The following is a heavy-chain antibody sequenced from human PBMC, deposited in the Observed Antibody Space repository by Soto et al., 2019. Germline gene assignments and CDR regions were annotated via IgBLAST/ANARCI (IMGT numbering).Heavy chain of an antibody. Sequence: SVKVSCKASGGTFSSYAISWVRQAPGQGLEWMGGIIPIFGTANYAQKFQGRVTITADESTSTAYMELSSLRSEDTAVYYCAGDPSGSYYLDPWGQGTLLTVSS. CDR1: GGTFSSYA. V-gene: IGHV1-69*13. J-gene: IGHJ5*02. D-gene: IGHD1-26*01. CDR3: AGDPSGSYYLDP. CDR2: IIPIFGTA.